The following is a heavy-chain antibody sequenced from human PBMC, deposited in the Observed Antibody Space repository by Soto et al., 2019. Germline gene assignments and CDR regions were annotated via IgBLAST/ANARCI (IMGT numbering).Heavy chain of an antibody. D-gene: IGHD6-13*01. V-gene: IGHV3-30*18. CDR1: GFTFSSYG. CDR2: ISYDGSNK. J-gene: IGHJ6*02. Sequence: AWWSLRLSCAASGFTFSSYGMHWFRQAPGKGLEWVAVISYDGSNKYYADSVKGRFTISRDNSKNTLYLQMNSLRAEDTAVYYCAKSDGNPGYSSSWYTPMDGMDVWGQGTTVTVSS. CDR3: AKSDGNPGYSSSWYTPMDGMDV.